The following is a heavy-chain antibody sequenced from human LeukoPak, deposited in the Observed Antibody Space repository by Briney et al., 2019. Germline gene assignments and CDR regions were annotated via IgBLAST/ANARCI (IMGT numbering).Heavy chain of an antibody. V-gene: IGHV3-43*02. CDR2: ISGDGRSI. D-gene: IGHD3-22*01. CDR3: AKGGYYYDSGGLGS. CDR1: GFTYDEDA. Sequence: GGSLRLSCEALGFTYDEDAMHWVRQAPGKGPEWVSLISGDGRSIYYADSVKGRFTISRDNSKNSLYLQMNSLRTDDTALYFCAKGGYYYDSGGLGSWGQGTLVTVSS. J-gene: IGHJ5*02.